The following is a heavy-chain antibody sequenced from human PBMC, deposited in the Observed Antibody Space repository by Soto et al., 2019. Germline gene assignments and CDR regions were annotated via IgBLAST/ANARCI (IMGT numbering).Heavy chain of an antibody. CDR3: ARQARQDTVAGNY. CDR1: GGSISSSSYY. Sequence: PSETLSLTCTVSGGSISSSSYYWGWIRQPPGKGLEWIGSIYYTGITHYNPSLKSRATISIDTPKSQFSLNLNSVTATDTAVYYCARQARQDTVAGNYWGQGTLVTVSS. V-gene: IGHV4-39*01. CDR2: IYYTGIT. J-gene: IGHJ4*02. D-gene: IGHD6-19*01.